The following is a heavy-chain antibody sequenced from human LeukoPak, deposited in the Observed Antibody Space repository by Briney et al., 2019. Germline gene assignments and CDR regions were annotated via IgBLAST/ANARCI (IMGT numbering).Heavy chain of an antibody. Sequence: PGGSLRLSCAASGFTFISYSMNWVRQAPGKGLEWVSSISSSSSYIYYADSVKGRFTISRDNAKNSLYLQMNSLRAEDTAVYYCARGWKRGDSFDYWGQGTLVTVSS. V-gene: IGHV3-21*01. CDR1: GFTFISYS. CDR3: ARGWKRGDSFDY. CDR2: ISSSSSYI. D-gene: IGHD1-1*01. J-gene: IGHJ4*02.